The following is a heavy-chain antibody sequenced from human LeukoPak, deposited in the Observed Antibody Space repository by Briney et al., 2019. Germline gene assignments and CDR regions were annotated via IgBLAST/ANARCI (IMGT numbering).Heavy chain of an antibody. CDR1: GFTFSSYG. CDR3: AKDSEWFGPDPGGMDV. CDR2: ISYDGSKK. Sequence: PGGSLRLSCAASGFTFSSYGMHWVRQAPGKGLEWVAVISYDGSKKYYADSVKGRFTISRDNSKNTLYLQMNSLRAEDTAVFYCAKDSEWFGPDPGGMDVWGQGTTVTVSS. D-gene: IGHD3-10*01. V-gene: IGHV3-30*18. J-gene: IGHJ6*02.